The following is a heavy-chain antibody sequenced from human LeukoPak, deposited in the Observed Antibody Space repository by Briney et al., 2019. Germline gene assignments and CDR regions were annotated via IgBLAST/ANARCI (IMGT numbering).Heavy chain of an antibody. Sequence: GGSLRLSCAASGIILSNYWMHWVRQVPGNGLVWVSRIDYEGSTTSYADSVKGRFTISRDNAKNTLYLQMNSLRAEDTSVYYCATSSYGGNFGLFDYWGQGILVTVSS. CDR1: GIILSNYW. V-gene: IGHV3-74*01. CDR3: ATSSYGGNFGLFDY. J-gene: IGHJ4*02. D-gene: IGHD4-23*01. CDR2: IDYEGSTT.